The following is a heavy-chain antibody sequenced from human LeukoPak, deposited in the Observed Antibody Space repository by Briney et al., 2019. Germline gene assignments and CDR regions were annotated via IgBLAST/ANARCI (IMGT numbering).Heavy chain of an antibody. Sequence: SVKVSCKASGYTFTSYGISWVRQAPGQGLEWMGGIIPIFGTANYAQKFQGRVTITADESTSTAYMELSSLRSEDTAVYYCARSTGRRRYYYDSSGYYFYYFDYWGQGTLVTVSS. CDR1: GYTFTSYG. D-gene: IGHD3-22*01. J-gene: IGHJ4*02. CDR3: ARSTGRRRYYYDSSGYYFYYFDY. CDR2: IIPIFGTA. V-gene: IGHV1-69*13.